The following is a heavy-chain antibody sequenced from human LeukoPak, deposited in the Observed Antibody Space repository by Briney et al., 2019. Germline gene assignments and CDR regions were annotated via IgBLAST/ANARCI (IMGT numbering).Heavy chain of an antibody. D-gene: IGHD3-22*01. J-gene: IGHJ3*02. CDR2: LIPIYGSA. V-gene: IGHV1-69*01. CDR1: GGSFTFTSHA. CDR3: AGFFYDHSGHAFDI. Sequence: AASVNVSFKSSGGSFTFTSHAISWVPQAPGQGLEWMGGLIPIYGSANYAQKFQGRVTITSDESTRTVYMELSSLRPEDSAVYYCAGFFYDHSGHAFDIWGQGTMVTVSS.